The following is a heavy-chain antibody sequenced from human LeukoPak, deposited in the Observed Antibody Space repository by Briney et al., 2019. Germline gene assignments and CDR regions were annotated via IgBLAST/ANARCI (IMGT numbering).Heavy chain of an antibody. CDR3: ARDWWGYDVLTGDNWFDP. D-gene: IGHD3-9*01. V-gene: IGHV1-18*01. CDR1: GYPFTTYG. CDR2: ISTYNGDT. Sequence: ASVKASCKASGYPFTTYGITWVRQAPGQGLEWMGWISTYNGDTNYAQKFQGRVTMTTDTSTSTAYIELRSLTSDDTAAYYCARDWWGYDVLTGDNWFDPWGQGTLVTVSS. J-gene: IGHJ5*02.